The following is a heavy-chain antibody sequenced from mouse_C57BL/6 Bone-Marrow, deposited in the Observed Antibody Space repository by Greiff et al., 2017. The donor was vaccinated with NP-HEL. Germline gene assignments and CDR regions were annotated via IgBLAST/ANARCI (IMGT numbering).Heavy chain of an antibody. D-gene: IGHD1-1*01. CDR1: GYTFTSYN. CDR2: IYPGNGDT. CDR3: ARNYGSSYETWFAY. J-gene: IGHJ3*01. V-gene: IGHV1-12*01. Sequence: SGAELVRPGASVKMSCKASGYTFTSYNMHWVKQTPRQGLEWIGAIYPGNGDTSYNQKFKGKATLTVDKSSSTAYMQLSSLTSEDSAVYFCARNYGSSYETWFAYWGQGTLVTVSA.